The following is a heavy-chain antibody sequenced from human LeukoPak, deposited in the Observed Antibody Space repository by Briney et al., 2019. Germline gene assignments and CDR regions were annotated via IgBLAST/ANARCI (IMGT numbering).Heavy chain of an antibody. CDR3: ARDLVYYDSSGPFDY. D-gene: IGHD3-22*01. CDR1: GFTFSSYG. V-gene: IGHV3-30*03. J-gene: IGHJ4*02. Sequence: GGSLRLSCAASGFTFSSYGMSRVRQAPGKGLEWVAGISYDGSNKYYADSVKGRFTISRDNSKNTLYLQMNSLRVEDTALYYCARDLVYYDSSGPFDYWGQGTLVTVSS. CDR2: ISYDGSNK.